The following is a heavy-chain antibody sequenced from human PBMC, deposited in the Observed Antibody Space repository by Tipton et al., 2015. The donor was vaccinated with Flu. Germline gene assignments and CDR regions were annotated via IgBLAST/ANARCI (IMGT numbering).Heavy chain of an antibody. CDR1: GDSIGSHYF. V-gene: IGHV4-38-2*01. CDR3: ARHTGDSVRGVIDY. CDR2: IYHSGTT. D-gene: IGHD3-10*02. Sequence: LRLSCSVSGDSIGSHYFWGWIRQPPKKGLEWIGTIYHSGTTYYNPSLKSRLTISVDTSKNQFSLRLSSVTAADTAVYYCARHTGDSVRGVIDYWGQGTLVTVSS. J-gene: IGHJ4*02.